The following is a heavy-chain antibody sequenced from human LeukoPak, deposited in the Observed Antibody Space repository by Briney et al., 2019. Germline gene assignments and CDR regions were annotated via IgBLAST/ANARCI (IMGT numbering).Heavy chain of an antibody. CDR3: ATGVAAEMRGLDV. Sequence: GASVKVSCNVAGYRLTDLSIHWVRQAPGKGLEWMGGSDLEDYDTIYAQDFQGRVTLTEDTSTDTAYMELSSLRSDDTAVYYCATGVAAEMRGLDVWGQGTTVIVSS. CDR2: SDLEDYDT. D-gene: IGHD2-15*01. CDR1: GYRLTDLS. J-gene: IGHJ6*02. V-gene: IGHV1-24*01.